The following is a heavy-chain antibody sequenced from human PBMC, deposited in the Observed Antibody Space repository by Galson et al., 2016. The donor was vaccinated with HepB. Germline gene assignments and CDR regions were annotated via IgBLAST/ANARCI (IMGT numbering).Heavy chain of an antibody. CDR3: AGRHSQWPH. D-gene: IGHD6-19*01. Sequence: SLRLSCAVSGFIVSNNYMIWVRQAPGKGLEWVSLIYSSGSTSYADSVKGRLTISRDSSQNTLYLQMNSLRAEDTAVYYCAGRHSQWPHWGQGTLVTVSS. J-gene: IGHJ4*02. CDR2: IYSSGST. V-gene: IGHV3-53*01. CDR1: GFIVSNNY.